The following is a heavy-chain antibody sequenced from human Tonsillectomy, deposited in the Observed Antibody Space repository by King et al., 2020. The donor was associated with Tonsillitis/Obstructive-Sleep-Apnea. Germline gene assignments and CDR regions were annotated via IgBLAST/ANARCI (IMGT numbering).Heavy chain of an antibody. Sequence: QLVQSGADVKKPGESLRISCKASGYSFASYWITWVRQMPGKGLEWMGRIDPSDSYTNYSPSFQGHVTISADKSISTAFLQWSSLKASDTAIYYCARLRDWNDEVWFDPWGQGTLVTVSS. CDR1: GYSFASYW. D-gene: IGHD1-1*01. CDR3: ARLRDWNDEVWFDP. J-gene: IGHJ5*02. V-gene: IGHV5-10-1*03. CDR2: IDPSDSYT.